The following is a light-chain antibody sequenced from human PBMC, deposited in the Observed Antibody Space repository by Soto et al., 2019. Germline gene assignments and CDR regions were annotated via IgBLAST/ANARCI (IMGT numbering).Light chain of an antibody. V-gene: IGKV1-5*01. CDR1: QSINNW. CDR2: TAS. Sequence: DTQMTQSPSTLSASVGDRVTITCRASQSINNWLAWYQQKPGKAPRLLIHTASSLGAEVPSRFSGSGSGTEFTLPINSLQPDDFATYYCQQYNDYSTFGQGTKVE. J-gene: IGKJ1*01. CDR3: QQYNDYST.